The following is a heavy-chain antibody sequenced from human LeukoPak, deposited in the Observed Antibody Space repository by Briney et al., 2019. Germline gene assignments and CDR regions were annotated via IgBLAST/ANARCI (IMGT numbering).Heavy chain of an antibody. CDR1: GFTFSSYA. D-gene: IGHD4-17*01. V-gene: IGHV3-23*01. Sequence: GGSLRLSCAASGFTFSSYAMSWVRQAPGKRLEWVSAISGSGGSTYYADSVKGRFTISRDNSKNTLYLQMNSLRAEDTAVYYCAKGTTVTSQPTFDYWGQGTLVTVSS. J-gene: IGHJ4*02. CDR3: AKGTTVTSQPTFDY. CDR2: ISGSGGST.